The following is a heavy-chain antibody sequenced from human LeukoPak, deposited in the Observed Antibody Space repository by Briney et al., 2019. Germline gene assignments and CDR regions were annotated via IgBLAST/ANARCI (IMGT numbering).Heavy chain of an antibody. D-gene: IGHD4-17*01. Sequence: GGSLRLSCAASGFTFSSNWMHWVRQAPGKGLVWVSHINRDGSTTYYADSVKGRFTISRDNAKNALYLQMNSLRAEDTAVYSCAMDAAVKDSWGQGTLVTVSS. CDR3: AMDAAVKDS. V-gene: IGHV3-74*01. J-gene: IGHJ4*02. CDR1: GFTFSSNW. CDR2: INRDGSTT.